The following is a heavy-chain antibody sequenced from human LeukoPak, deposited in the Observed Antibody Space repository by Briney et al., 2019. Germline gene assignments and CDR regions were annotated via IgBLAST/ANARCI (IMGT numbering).Heavy chain of an antibody. J-gene: IGHJ6*02. Sequence: GGSLRLSCAASGFTFIRYSIHWVRQAPCKGLEWVAVIPNEGSNKYYADSVKGRFTISRDNSKNTLYLQMNSLRAEDTAVYYCARDPYFDSSGYYDDYNYALDVWGQGTTVTVSS. V-gene: IGHV3-30-3*01. D-gene: IGHD3-22*01. CDR1: GFTFIRYS. CDR2: IPNEGSNK. CDR3: ARDPYFDSSGYYDDYNYALDV.